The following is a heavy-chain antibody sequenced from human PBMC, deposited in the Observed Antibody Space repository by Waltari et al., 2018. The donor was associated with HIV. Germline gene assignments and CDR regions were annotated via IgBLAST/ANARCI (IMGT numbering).Heavy chain of an antibody. V-gene: IGHV3-23*01. D-gene: IGHD2-8*01. J-gene: IGHJ3*01. CDR1: GFNFRNFA. CDR3: AKSMRDLRPSAFDV. CDR2: LSGSGSTA. Sequence: EVQLLESGGGLVQPGGSVGLSCKASGFNFRNFAMSWVRPAPGKGPEWVSALSGSGSTAAYADYVKGRFTISRDFSNNTLFLQMNNLRAEDTAVYFCAKSMRDLRPSAFDVWGQGTMVAISS.